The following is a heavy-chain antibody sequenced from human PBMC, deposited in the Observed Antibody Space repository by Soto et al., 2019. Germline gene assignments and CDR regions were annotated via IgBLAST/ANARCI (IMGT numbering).Heavy chain of an antibody. Sequence: SETLSLTCAVYGRSFSGYYCNWLRPPPEKGLEWIGEINHSGSTNYNPSLKRRVTISVDTSKNQFSMKLSSVTAADTAVYYCARGSYHDYGGNSNAFDIWGQGTMVTLSS. V-gene: IGHV4-34*01. CDR3: ARGSYHDYGGNSNAFDI. J-gene: IGHJ3*02. CDR2: INHSGST. D-gene: IGHD4-17*01. CDR1: GRSFSGYY.